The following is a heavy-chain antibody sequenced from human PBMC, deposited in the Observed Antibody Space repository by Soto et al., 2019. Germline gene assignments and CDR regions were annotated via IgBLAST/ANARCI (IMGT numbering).Heavy chain of an antibody. Sequence: QLQLQESGPGLVMPSETLSLTCTVSGGSISSSSYYWGWIRQPPGKGLEWIGSIYYSGSPYYNPSLKSRVTISVDTSKNQFSLKLSSVTAADTAVYYCAGDSPTYGSGWTSAEYFQHWGQGTLVTVSS. D-gene: IGHD6-19*01. CDR3: AGDSPTYGSGWTSAEYFQH. CDR1: GGSISSSSYY. V-gene: IGHV4-39*02. J-gene: IGHJ1*01. CDR2: IYYSGSP.